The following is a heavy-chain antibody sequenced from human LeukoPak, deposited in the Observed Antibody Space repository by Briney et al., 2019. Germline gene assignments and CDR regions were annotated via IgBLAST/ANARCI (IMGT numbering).Heavy chain of an antibody. CDR2: INHSGST. V-gene: IGHV4-34*01. J-gene: IGHJ4*02. Sequence: NASETLSLTCAVYGVSFSGYYWSWIRQPPGKGLEWIGEINHSGSTNYNPSLKSRVTISVDTSKNQFSLKLSSVTAADTAVYYCARGYSRDCWGQGTLVTVSS. D-gene: IGHD6-13*01. CDR3: ARGYSRDC. CDR1: GVSFSGYY.